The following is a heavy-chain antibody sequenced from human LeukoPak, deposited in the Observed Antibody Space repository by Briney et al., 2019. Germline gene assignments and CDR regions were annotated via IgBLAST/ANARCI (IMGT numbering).Heavy chain of an antibody. Sequence: ASVKVSCKASGYTFTSYDINWVRQATGQGLEWMGWMNPNSGNTGYAQKFQGRVTITRNTSISTAYMELSSLRSEDTAVYYCARERHTVDSYFDYWGQGTLVTVSS. CDR3: ARERHTVDSYFDY. CDR1: GYTFTSYD. D-gene: IGHD4-23*01. J-gene: IGHJ4*02. CDR2: MNPNSGNT. V-gene: IGHV1-8*03.